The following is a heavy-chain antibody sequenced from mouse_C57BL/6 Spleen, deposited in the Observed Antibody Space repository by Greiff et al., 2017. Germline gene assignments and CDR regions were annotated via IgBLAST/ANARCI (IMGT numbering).Heavy chain of an antibody. CDR3: ARPGTGYYAMDY. CDR2: ISSGSSTI. V-gene: IGHV5-17*01. Sequence: EVMLVESGGGLVKPGGSLKLSCAASGFTFSDYGMHWVRQAPEKGLEWVAYISSGSSTIYYAATVKGRFTISRDNAKNTLFLQMTSLRSEDTAMYYCARPGTGYYAMDYWGQGTSVTVSS. CDR1: GFTFSDYG. D-gene: IGHD3-3*01. J-gene: IGHJ4*01.